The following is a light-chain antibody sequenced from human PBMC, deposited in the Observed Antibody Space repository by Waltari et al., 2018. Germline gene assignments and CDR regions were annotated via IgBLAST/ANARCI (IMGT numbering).Light chain of an antibody. CDR1: QSVSSN. V-gene: IGKV3-15*01. CDR2: GAS. J-gene: IGKJ2*01. Sequence: EIVMTQSPATLSVSPGERATLSCRASQSVSSNLAWYQQKPGQAPRLLIYGASTRVTGIPARFRGSGSGTEFTLTITSLRSEDLAVYYCQQYDNWPPYTFGQGTKLEIK. CDR3: QQYDNWPPYT.